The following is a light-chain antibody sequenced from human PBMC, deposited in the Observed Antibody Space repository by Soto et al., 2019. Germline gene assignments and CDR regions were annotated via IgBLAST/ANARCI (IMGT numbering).Light chain of an antibody. CDR1: QSISTY. V-gene: IGKV1-39*01. J-gene: IGKJ4*01. CDR2: EAS. Sequence: DIQMTQSPSSLSASVGDRVTITCRASQSISTYLNWYQQKPGQAPNLLIYEASSLQSGVSSRFSGSGYGTDFPLAISSLQPEDSATYYCQQSYSVVSTFWGGTKVEI. CDR3: QQSYSVVST.